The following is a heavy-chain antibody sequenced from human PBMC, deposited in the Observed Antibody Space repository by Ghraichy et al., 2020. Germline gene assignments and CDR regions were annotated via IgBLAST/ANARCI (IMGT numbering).Heavy chain of an antibody. V-gene: IGHV3-66*01. CDR2: IYRSGDT. Sequence: GGSLRLSCAASGFTVSNNYMTWVRQAPGQGLEWVSTIYRSGDTYYADSVKGRFSISRDKSKNTLYLQMNSLRAVDAAVYYCATSESSALRYFFDYWGQGTLVTVAS. CDR1: GFTVSNNY. CDR3: ATSESSALRYFFDY. J-gene: IGHJ4*02.